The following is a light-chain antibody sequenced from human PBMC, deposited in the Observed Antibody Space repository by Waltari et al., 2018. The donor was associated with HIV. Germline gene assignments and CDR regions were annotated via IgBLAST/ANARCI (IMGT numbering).Light chain of an antibody. J-gene: IGLJ2*01. Sequence: QLVLTQSPSASASLGASLQLTCTLSSGHSSYAIAWHQQQPEKGPRYLMKLNSDGSHTKGDGIPDSCSVSSSWEERYLTISGLQSEDEADYYCQTWATGSVVFGGGTKLTVL. V-gene: IGLV4-69*01. CDR2: LNSDGSH. CDR1: SGHSSYA. CDR3: QTWATGSVV.